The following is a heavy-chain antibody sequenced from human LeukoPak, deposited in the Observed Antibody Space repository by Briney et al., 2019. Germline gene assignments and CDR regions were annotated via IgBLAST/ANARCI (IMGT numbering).Heavy chain of an antibody. J-gene: IGHJ4*02. V-gene: IGHV4-34*01. D-gene: IGHD6-13*01. CDR2: INHSGST. CDR1: GGSFSGYY. CDR3: ARGREQQLVQSGSHFDY. Sequence: SETLSLTCAVYGGSFSGYYWSWIRQPPGKGPEWIGEINHSGSTNYNPSLKSRVTISVDTSKNQFSLKLSSVTAADTAVYYCARGREQQLVQSGSHFDYWGQGTLVTVSS.